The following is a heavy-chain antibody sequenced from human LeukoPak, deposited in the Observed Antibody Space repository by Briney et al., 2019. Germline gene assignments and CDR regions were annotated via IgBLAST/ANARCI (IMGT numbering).Heavy chain of an antibody. CDR2: IKSEIDGVTT. V-gene: IGHV3-15*01. D-gene: IGHD2-2*01. CDR1: GFTFTNAW. J-gene: IGHJ3*02. Sequence: GGSLRPSCAASGFTFTNAWMSWVRQAPGKGLEWVGRIKSEIDGVTTDYAAPVKGRFTISKDDSKNTLYLQMNSLKIEDTAVYYCTTFHVVLVPAARPEGVFDIWGQGTTVTVTS. CDR3: TTFHVVLVPAARPEGVFDI.